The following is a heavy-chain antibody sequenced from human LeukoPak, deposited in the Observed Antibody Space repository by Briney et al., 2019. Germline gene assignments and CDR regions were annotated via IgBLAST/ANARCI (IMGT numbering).Heavy chain of an antibody. Sequence: GGSLRLPCAASGFTFSDYYMSWIRQAPGKGLEWVSYISSSGSTIYYADSVKGRFTISRDNAKNSLYLQMNSLRAEDTAVYYCASAYYYDSSGYLDYWGQGTLVTVSS. J-gene: IGHJ4*02. D-gene: IGHD3-22*01. V-gene: IGHV3-11*01. CDR2: ISSSGSTI. CDR3: ASAYYYDSSGYLDY. CDR1: GFTFSDYY.